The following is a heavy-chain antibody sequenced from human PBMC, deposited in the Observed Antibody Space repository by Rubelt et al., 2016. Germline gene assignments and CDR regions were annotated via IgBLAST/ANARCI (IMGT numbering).Heavy chain of an antibody. Sequence: QVQLVQSGAEVKKPGSSVKVSCKASGGTFTKYAFSWVRQAPGQGLEWIGGIIPIFRTANYAQKFQGRVTITAEESTSTTYMELGSLGLYGSAVYYGARSYESDGPNGADFYSYALDVGGQGTTVTVSS. D-gene: IGHD3-22*01. CDR2: IIPIFRTA. J-gene: IGHJ6*02. V-gene: IGHV1-69*01. CDR1: GGTFTKYA. CDR3: ARSYESDGPNGADFYSYALDV.